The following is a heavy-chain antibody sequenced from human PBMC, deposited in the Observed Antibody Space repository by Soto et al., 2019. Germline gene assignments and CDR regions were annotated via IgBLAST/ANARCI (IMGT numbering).Heavy chain of an antibody. J-gene: IGHJ6*02. CDR3: AKDPTYDSSGYYFYYGMDV. Sequence: WSPRLYCSASGFTFSTYGMHLVGQAPGKGLEWVGLISYDGSYKYYAESMKGRFTISRDNSKNTLYLQLNSLRAADTAVYYCAKDPTYDSSGYYFYYGMDVWGQGT. CDR1: GFTFSTYG. CDR2: ISYDGSYK. D-gene: IGHD3-22*01. V-gene: IGHV3-30*18.